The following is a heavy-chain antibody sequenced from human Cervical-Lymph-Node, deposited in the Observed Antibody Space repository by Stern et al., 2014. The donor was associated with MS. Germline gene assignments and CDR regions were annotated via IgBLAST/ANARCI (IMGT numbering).Heavy chain of an antibody. CDR1: GFTFSSYA. J-gene: IGHJ4*02. D-gene: IGHD1-26*01. CDR3: ARGGTGGIDY. V-gene: IGHV3-30*04. Sequence: VQLVESGGGVVQPGRSLRLSCAASGFTFSSYAMHWVRQAPGKGLEWVAVISYDGSNKYYADSVKGRFTISRDNSKNTLYLQMNSLRAEDTAVYYCARGGTGGIDYWGQGTLVTVSS. CDR2: ISYDGSNK.